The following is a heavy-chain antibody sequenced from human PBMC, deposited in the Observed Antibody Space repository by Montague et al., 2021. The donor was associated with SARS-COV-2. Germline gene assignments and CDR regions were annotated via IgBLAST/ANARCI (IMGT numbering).Heavy chain of an antibody. CDR3: VRMGGAPRLNNWFDP. CDR1: GGSISSSDSY. Sequence: SETLSLTCTVSGGSISSSDSYWGWIRQPPGKGLEWIGNIYYSGTTYYNPSLKSRITMAVDTSKNQFSLNLISVAAADTAVYFCVRMGGAPRLNNWFDPWGQGTLVTVSS. V-gene: IGHV4-39*01. D-gene: IGHD1-26*01. J-gene: IGHJ5*02. CDR2: IYYSGTT.